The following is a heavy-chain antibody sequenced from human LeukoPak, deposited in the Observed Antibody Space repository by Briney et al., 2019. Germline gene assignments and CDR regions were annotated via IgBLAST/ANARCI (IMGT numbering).Heavy chain of an antibody. CDR3: AIDIVGATSDAFDI. Sequence: ASVKVSCKVSGYTLTELSMNWVRQAPGKGLEWMGGFDPEDGETIYAQKFQGRVTMTEDTSTDTAYMELSSLRSEDTAVYYCAIDIVGATSDAFDIWGQGTMVTVSS. CDR2: FDPEDGET. CDR1: GYTLTELS. J-gene: IGHJ3*02. D-gene: IGHD1-26*01. V-gene: IGHV1-24*01.